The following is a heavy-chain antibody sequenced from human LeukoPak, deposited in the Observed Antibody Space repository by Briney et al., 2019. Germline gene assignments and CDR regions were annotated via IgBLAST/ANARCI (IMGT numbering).Heavy chain of an antibody. CDR2: MNPNSGDT. D-gene: IGHD3-22*01. V-gene: IGHV1-8*01. Sequence: WASVKVSCKASGYTFTSYEINWLRQATGQGLEWMGWMNPNSGDTAYAQKFQGRITMTRSTSISTAYMELSGLRSEDTAVYYCARGLGTYDTSELTWPMISFWGQGTLVTVSS. J-gene: IGHJ4*02. CDR1: GYTFTSYE. CDR3: ARGLGTYDTSELTWPMISF.